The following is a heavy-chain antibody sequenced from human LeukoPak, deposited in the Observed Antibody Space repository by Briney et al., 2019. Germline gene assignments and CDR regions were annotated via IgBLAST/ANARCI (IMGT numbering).Heavy chain of an antibody. J-gene: IGHJ4*02. Sequence: GGSLRLSCAASGFTFTTYAMYWVRQAPGKGLEWVAFIRFDGSSEYYADSVKGRFTISRDNSKNTLYLQMNSLRAEDTAVYYCAKDRSSSFLDYWGQGTLVTVSS. CDR3: AKDRSSSFLDY. CDR2: IRFDGSSE. V-gene: IGHV3-30*02. CDR1: GFTFTTYA. D-gene: IGHD6-13*01.